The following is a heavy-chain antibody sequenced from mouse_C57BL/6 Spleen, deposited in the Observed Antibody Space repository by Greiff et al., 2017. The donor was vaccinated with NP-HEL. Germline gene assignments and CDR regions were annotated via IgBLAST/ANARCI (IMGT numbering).Heavy chain of an antibody. CDR2: IDPSDSYT. V-gene: IGHV1-50*01. J-gene: IGHJ3*01. CDR1: GSTFTSYW. Sequence: VQLQQPGAELVKPGASVKLSCKASGSTFTSYWMQWVKQRPGQGLDWIGEIDPSDSYTNYNQKFKGKASLTVDTSSSTAYMQLSSLTSEDSAVYYCANWDEAYWGQGTLVTVSA. CDR3: ANWDEAY. D-gene: IGHD4-1*01.